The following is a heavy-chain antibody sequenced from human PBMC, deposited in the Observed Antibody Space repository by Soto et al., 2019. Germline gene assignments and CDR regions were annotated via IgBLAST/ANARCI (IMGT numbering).Heavy chain of an antibody. V-gene: IGHV3-30*03. CDR1: GFTFRTYG. D-gene: IGHD4-17*01. CDR2: TATDGSDQ. CDR3: ARDDYGGNTHFLDY. J-gene: IGHJ4*02. Sequence: LSCEGSGFTFRTYGIHWVRQAPGKGLEWVAVTATDGSDQRYADSVKGRFTISRDNSKNTLYLQMNSLRIEDTAVYYCARDDYGGNTHFLDYWGQGALVTVSS.